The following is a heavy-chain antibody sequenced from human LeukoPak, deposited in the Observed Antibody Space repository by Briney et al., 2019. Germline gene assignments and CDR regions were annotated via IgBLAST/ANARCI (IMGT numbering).Heavy chain of an antibody. CDR3: ARDRDAGYSYSCT. CDR2: IIPILGIA. CDR1: GGTFSSYT. V-gene: IGHV1-69*04. J-gene: IGHJ4*02. D-gene: IGHD5-18*01. Sequence: EASVKVSCKASGGTFSSYTISWVRQAPGQGLEWMGRIIPILGIANYAQKFQGRVTITADKSTSTAYMELSSLRSEDTAVYYCARDRDAGYSYSCTWGQGTLVTVSS.